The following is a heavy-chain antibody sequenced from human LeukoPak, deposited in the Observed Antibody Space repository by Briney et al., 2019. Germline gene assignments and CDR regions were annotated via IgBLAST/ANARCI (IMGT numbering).Heavy chain of an antibody. CDR1: GGSISSSSYY. Sequence: SETLSLTCTVSGGSISSSSYYWGWIRQPPGKGLEWIGSIYYSGSTYYNPSLKSRVTISVDTSKNQFSLKLSSVTAADTAVYYCARDSGYYDFWSGYPTLYYGMDVWGQGTTVTVSS. CDR3: ARDSGYYDFWSGYPTLYYGMDV. J-gene: IGHJ6*02. V-gene: IGHV4-39*02. D-gene: IGHD3-3*01. CDR2: IYYSGST.